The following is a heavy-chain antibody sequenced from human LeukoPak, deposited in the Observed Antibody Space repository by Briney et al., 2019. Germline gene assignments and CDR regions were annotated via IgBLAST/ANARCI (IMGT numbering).Heavy chain of an antibody. J-gene: IGHJ4*02. Sequence: PSQTLSLTCTVSGGSISSGSYYWSWIRQPAGKGLEWIGRIYTSGSTNYNPSLKSRVTISVDTSKNQFSLKLSSVTAADMAVYYCARERPYYYDSSGYYDYWGQGTLVTVSS. V-gene: IGHV4-61*02. CDR1: GGSISSGSYY. CDR2: IYTSGST. CDR3: ARERPYYYDSSGYYDY. D-gene: IGHD3-22*01.